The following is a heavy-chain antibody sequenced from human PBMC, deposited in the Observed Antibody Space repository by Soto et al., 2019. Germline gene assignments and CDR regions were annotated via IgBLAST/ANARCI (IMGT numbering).Heavy chain of an antibody. J-gene: IGHJ3*01. CDR3: ARDLLGSFDV. Sequence: QVQLVQSGAVVKKPGASVKVSCKASGYTFTSYGIGWVRQAPGQGLEWMGWINTNKGNTNSAQRLQDRVTMTADTSTRTAYMELRSLRFDDTAVYYCARDLLGSFDVWGQGTMVTISS. CDR2: INTNKGNT. V-gene: IGHV1-18*01. CDR1: GYTFTSYG. D-gene: IGHD2-15*01.